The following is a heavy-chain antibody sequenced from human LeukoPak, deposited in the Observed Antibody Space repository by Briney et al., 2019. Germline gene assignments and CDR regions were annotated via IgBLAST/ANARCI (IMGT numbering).Heavy chain of an antibody. V-gene: IGHV3-64D*09. D-gene: IGHD2-2*01. CDR1: GFTFSSYA. CDR3: VKGYCSSISCYGDY. J-gene: IGHJ4*02. Sequence: GGSLRLSCAASGFTFSSYAMSWVRQAPGKGLEWVSAISSNGGSTYYADSVKGRFTISRDNSKNTLYLQMSSLRAEDTAVYYCVKGYCSSISCYGDYWGQGTLVTVSS. CDR2: ISSNGGST.